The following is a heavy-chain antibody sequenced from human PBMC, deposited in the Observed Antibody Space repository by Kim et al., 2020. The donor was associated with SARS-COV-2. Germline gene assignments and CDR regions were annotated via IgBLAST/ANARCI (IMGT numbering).Heavy chain of an antibody. J-gene: IGHJ4*02. CDR1: GFTFSSYA. CDR3: AKSSPYYYDSSGYYYAGDY. V-gene: IGHV3-23*01. D-gene: IGHD3-22*01. Sequence: GGSLRLSCAASGFTFSSYAMSWVRQAPGKGLEWVSAISGSGGSTYYADSVKGRFTISRDNSKNTLYLQMNSLRAEDTAVYYCAKSSPYYYDSSGYYYAGDYWGQGTLVTVSS. CDR2: ISGSGGST.